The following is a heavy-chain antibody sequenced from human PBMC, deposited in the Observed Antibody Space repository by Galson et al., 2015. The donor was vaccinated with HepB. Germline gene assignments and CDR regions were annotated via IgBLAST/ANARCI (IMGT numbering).Heavy chain of an antibody. CDR3: ARHGIWLQLSGINF. CDR2: VYYNGNT. Sequence: ETLSLTCTVSGGSFRSYYWSWIRQSPRRGLEWIGYVYYNGNTQYNPSLESRVTMSIDTSKNQFSLKMYSVTAADTAVYYCARHGIWLQLSGINFWGQGILVTVSS. CDR1: GGSFRSYY. J-gene: IGHJ4*02. D-gene: IGHD5-24*01. V-gene: IGHV4-59*08.